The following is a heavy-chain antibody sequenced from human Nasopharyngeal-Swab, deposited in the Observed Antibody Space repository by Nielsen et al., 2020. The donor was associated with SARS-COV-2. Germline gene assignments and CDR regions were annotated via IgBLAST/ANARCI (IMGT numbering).Heavy chain of an antibody. CDR1: GYTFTSYD. Sequence: ASVKVSCKASGYTFTSYDINWVRQATGQGLEWMGWMNPNSGNTGYAQKFQGRVTMTRNTSISTAYMELSSLRSEDTAVYYCARGSFYYYDSSGYYYSYWGQGTLVTVPS. J-gene: IGHJ4*02. CDR3: ARGSFYYYDSSGYYYSY. V-gene: IGHV1-8*01. CDR2: MNPNSGNT. D-gene: IGHD3-22*01.